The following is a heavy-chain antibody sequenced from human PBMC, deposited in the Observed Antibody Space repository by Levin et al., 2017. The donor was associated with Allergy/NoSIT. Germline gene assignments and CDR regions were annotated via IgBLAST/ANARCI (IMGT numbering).Heavy chain of an antibody. CDR2: IRPIFGTA. V-gene: IGHV1-69*13. CDR3: SMEANIVVVPAAGDSFDI. J-gene: IGHJ3*02. Sequence: PAASVKVSCKASGGTFSSHAINWVRQAPGQGLEWMGGIRPIFGTADYAQKFQGRVTITADESTGTAYMELSSLRSEDTAVYYCSMEANIVVVPAAGDSFDIWGQGTMVTVSS. D-gene: IGHD2-2*01. CDR1: GGTFSSHA.